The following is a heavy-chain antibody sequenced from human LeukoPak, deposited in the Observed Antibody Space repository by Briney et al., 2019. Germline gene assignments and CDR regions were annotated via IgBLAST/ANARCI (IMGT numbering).Heavy chain of an antibody. CDR1: GFTFSSYW. Sequence: PPGRSLRLSCAASGFTFSSYWMHWVRQAPGKGLVWVSRINSDGSSTSYADSVKGRFTISRDNAKNTLYLQMNSLRAEDTAVYYCARTYSPTVTRGEGYYYYYMDVWGKGTTVAVSS. CDR3: ARTYSPTVTRGEGYYYYYMDV. D-gene: IGHD4-17*01. J-gene: IGHJ6*03. CDR2: INSDGSST. V-gene: IGHV3-74*01.